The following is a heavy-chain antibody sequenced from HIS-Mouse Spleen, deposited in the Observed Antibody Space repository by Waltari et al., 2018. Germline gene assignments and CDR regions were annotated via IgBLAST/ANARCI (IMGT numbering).Heavy chain of an antibody. D-gene: IGHD6-13*01. CDR3: AREIPYSSSWYDWYFDL. Sequence: QLQLQESGPGLVKPSETLSLTCTVSGGSISSSSYYWGWIRQPPGNGLEWIGSIYYSGGPYYNPSLKSRVTRSVDTSKNQFSLKLSSVTAADTAVYYCAREIPYSSSWYDWYFDLWGRGTLVTVSS. CDR2: IYYSGGP. V-gene: IGHV4-39*07. CDR1: GGSISSSSYY. J-gene: IGHJ2*01.